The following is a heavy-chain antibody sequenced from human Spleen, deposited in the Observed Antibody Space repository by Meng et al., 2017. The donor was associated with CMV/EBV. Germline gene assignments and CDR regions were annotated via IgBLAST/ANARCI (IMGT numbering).Heavy chain of an antibody. CDR2: FSAYNGNT. V-gene: IGHV1-18*01. Sequence: QVQLVQSGPDVKKAGASVKFSCQASGYTFTLFGISWVRQAPEQVLQWMGWFSAYNGNTNNAQKFQGRVTMTTDTSTRTVYMELRSLRSDDTAVYYCERYDFGGGDWFDPWGKGTLVTVSS. CDR3: ERYDFGGGDWFDP. J-gene: IGHJ5*02. D-gene: IGHD3-3*01. CDR1: GYTFTLFG.